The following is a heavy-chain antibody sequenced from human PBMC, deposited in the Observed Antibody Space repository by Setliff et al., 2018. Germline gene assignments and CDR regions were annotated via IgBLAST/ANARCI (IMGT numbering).Heavy chain of an antibody. CDR3: AREVYDILTGYSYWYFDL. Sequence: GASVKVSCKDSGYTFSTYGISWVRQAPGQGPEWMGWISAYNGNTHYSQKFRGRVTVTRDTSASTVFMELSTLSSEDTAVYYCAREVYDILTGYSYWYFDLWGRGTLVTVSS. D-gene: IGHD3-9*01. CDR2: ISAYNGNT. V-gene: IGHV1-18*01. CDR1: GYTFSTYG. J-gene: IGHJ2*01.